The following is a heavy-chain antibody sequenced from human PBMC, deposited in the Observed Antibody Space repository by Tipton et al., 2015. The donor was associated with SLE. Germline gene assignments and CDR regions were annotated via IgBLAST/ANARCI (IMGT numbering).Heavy chain of an antibody. CDR1: GGPISSYY. Sequence: TLSLTCTVSGGPISSYYWSWIRQPPGKGLEWIGYIYYSGSTNYNPSLKSRVTISVDTSKNQFSLKLSSVTAADTAVYYCAGDSTRSGWYYFDYWGQGTLVTVSS. V-gene: IGHV4-59*01. D-gene: IGHD6-19*01. J-gene: IGHJ4*02. CDR2: IYYSGST. CDR3: AGDSTRSGWYYFDY.